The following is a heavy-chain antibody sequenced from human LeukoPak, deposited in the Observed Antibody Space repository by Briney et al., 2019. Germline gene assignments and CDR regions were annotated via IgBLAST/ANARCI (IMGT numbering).Heavy chain of an antibody. D-gene: IGHD3-3*01. CDR3: AKGGVIFGEVDY. J-gene: IGHJ4*02. V-gene: IGHV3-23*01. CDR2: ISGSGGST. Sequence: GGSLRLSCAASGFTFSSYAMSWVRQAPGKVLEWVSAISGSGGSTYYADSVKGRFTISRDNSKNTLYLQMNSLRAEDTAVYYCAKGGVIFGEVDYWGQGTLVTVSS. CDR1: GFTFSSYA.